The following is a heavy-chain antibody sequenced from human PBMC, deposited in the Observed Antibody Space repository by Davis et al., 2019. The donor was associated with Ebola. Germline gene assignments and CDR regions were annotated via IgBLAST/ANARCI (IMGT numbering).Heavy chain of an antibody. CDR1: GGSISSSSHY. CDR3: ARVSMITFGGVIVMGVYFDY. J-gene: IGHJ4*02. V-gene: IGHV4-39*01. D-gene: IGHD3-16*02. CDR2: IYYSGST. Sequence: MPGGSLRLSCSVSGGSISSSSHYWGWIRQPPGKGLEWIGSIYYSGSTNYNPSLKSRVTMSVDTSKNQFSLKLRSVTAADTAVYYCARVSMITFGGVIVMGVYFDYWGQGTLVTVSS.